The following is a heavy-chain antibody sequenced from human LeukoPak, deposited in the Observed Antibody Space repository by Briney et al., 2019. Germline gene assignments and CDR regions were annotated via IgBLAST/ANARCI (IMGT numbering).Heavy chain of an antibody. V-gene: IGHV4-30-4*08. D-gene: IGHD3-10*01. CDR3: ARTSLGGAWFDP. CDR1: GGSISSGDYY. Sequence: PSETLSLTCTVSGGSISSGDYYWSWIRQPPGKGLEWIGYIYYNGSTYYNPSLKSRVTISVDTSRNQFSLKLSSVTAADTAVYYCARTSLGGAWFDPWGQGTLVTVSS. J-gene: IGHJ5*02. CDR2: IYYNGST.